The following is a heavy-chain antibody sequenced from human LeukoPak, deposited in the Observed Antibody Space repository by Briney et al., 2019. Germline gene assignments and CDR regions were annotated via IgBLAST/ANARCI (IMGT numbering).Heavy chain of an antibody. Sequence: GGSLRLSCADATFTFSNYAMSWVRQAPGKGLEGVSGISGGGVSTNYADSVKGRFTISRDNSKNTLYLQMNSLRAEDTAVYYCAKDHGSGWYRFGYWGQGTLVTVSS. J-gene: IGHJ4*02. CDR2: ISGGGVST. CDR3: AKDHGSGWYRFGY. CDR1: TFTFSNYA. V-gene: IGHV3-23*01. D-gene: IGHD6-19*01.